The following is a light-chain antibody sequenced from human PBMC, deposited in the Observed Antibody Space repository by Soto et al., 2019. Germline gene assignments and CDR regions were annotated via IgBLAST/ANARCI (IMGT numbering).Light chain of an antibody. CDR3: QQRRNWPIT. V-gene: IGKV3-11*01. J-gene: IGKJ5*01. CDR1: QSVSTS. Sequence: EIVLTQSPATLSLSPGEGATLSCRASQSVSTSLAWYQQRPGQAPRLLIYDASNRATGIPARFSGSGSGTDCTLTISSLEPEDFAVYYCQQRRNWPITFGQGTRLDI. CDR2: DAS.